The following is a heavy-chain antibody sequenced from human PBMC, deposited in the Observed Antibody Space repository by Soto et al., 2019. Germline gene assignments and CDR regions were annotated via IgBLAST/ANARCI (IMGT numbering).Heavy chain of an antibody. Sequence: GASVKVSCKASGYTFTGYYMHWVRQAPGQGLEWMGWINPNSGGTNYAQKFQGWVTMTRDTSISTAYMELSRLRSDDTAVYYCARCYSSSFKWFDPWGQGTLVTVSS. CDR1: GYTFTGYY. J-gene: IGHJ5*02. V-gene: IGHV1-2*04. CDR3: ARCYSSSFKWFDP. D-gene: IGHD6-13*01. CDR2: INPNSGGT.